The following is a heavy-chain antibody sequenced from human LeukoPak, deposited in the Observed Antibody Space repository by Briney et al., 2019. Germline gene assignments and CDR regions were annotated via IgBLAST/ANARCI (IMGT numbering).Heavy chain of an antibody. V-gene: IGHV1-24*01. Sequence: ASVKVSCKVSGYTLTELSMHWVRQAPGKGLEWMGGFDPEDGETIYAQKFRGRVTMTEDTSTDTAYMELSSLRSEDTAVYYCARIFRYSGYDSNFDYWGQGTLVTVSS. J-gene: IGHJ4*02. CDR3: ARIFRYSGYDSNFDY. CDR1: GYTLTELS. D-gene: IGHD5-12*01. CDR2: FDPEDGET.